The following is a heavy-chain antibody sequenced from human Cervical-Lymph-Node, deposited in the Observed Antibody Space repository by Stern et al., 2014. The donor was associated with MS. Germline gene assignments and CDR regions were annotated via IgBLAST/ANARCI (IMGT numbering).Heavy chain of an antibody. CDR3: ATRNIGTRGY. CDR2: IYSGGNT. J-gene: IGHJ4*02. CDR1: GFTVSNNY. D-gene: IGHD6-6*01. Sequence: EVNLEESGGGLVQPGGSLRLSCAASGFTVSNNYMAWVRQGPGMGLEWVSLIYSGGNTYYADSVKGRFTISRDNSKNTLYLQMNSLRPEDTAVYYCATRNIGTRGYWGQGALVTVSS. V-gene: IGHV3-66*02.